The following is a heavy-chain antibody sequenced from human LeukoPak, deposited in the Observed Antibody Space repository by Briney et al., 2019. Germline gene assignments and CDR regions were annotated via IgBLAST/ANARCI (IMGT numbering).Heavy chain of an antibody. D-gene: IGHD3-22*01. CDR3: ASPRYYYDSSGYVVVDY. Sequence: SETLSLTCTVSGGSISSSSYYWGWIRQPPGKGLEWIGSIYYSGSTYYNPSLKSRVTISVDTSKNQFSLKLSSVTAADTAVYYCASPRYYYDSSGYVVVDYWGQGTLVTVSS. J-gene: IGHJ4*02. CDR1: GGSISSSSYY. V-gene: IGHV4-39*01. CDR2: IYYSGST.